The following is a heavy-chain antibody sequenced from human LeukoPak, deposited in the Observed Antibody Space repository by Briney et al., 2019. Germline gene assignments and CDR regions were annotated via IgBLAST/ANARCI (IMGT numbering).Heavy chain of an antibody. CDR1: GFSLTTDAVV. CDR3: VHRTKVTSFDA. D-gene: IGHD2-2*01. J-gene: IGHJ5*02. CDR2: IYGNNDK. Sequence: SGPTLVHPTPPLTLTCTFSGFSLTTDAVVVGWVRQPPVKAPEWLSFIYGNNDKRYSPSLNSRLTITKDTSKNQVVLTMTDMDSVDTATYYCVHRTKVTSFDAWGQGTLVTVSS. V-gene: IGHV2-5*01.